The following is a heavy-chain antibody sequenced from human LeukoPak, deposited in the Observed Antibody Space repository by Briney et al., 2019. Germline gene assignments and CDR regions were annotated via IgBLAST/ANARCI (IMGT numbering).Heavy chain of an antibody. Sequence: ASVKVSCKVSGYTLTELSMHWVRQAPGKGLEWMGGFDPEDGETIYAQKFQGRVTMTEDTSTDTAYMELSSLRSEDTAVYYCARQGQSDLSFYYSIDVWGKGTTVTISS. J-gene: IGHJ6*03. CDR2: FDPEDGET. D-gene: IGHD3-16*02. CDR3: ARQGQSDLSFYYSIDV. V-gene: IGHV1-24*01. CDR1: GYTLTELS.